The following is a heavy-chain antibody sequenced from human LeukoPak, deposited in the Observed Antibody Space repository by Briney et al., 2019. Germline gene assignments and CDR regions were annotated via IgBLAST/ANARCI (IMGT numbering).Heavy chain of an antibody. V-gene: IGHV3-11*05. CDR1: GFMFSDYY. CDR2: ISGTSSFT. D-gene: IGHD1-14*01. CDR3: ARDLGISAY. Sequence: GGSLRLSCAASGFMFSDYYMSWIRQVPGKGLEWVSYISGTSSFTNYAASVKGRLTISRDNAKNSLFLQMNSLRAEDTAVYYCARDLGISAYWGQGALVTVSS. J-gene: IGHJ4*02.